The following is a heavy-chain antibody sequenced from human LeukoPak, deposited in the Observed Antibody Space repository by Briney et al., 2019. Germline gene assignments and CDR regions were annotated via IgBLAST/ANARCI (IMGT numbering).Heavy chain of an antibody. D-gene: IGHD1-26*01. Sequence: PSETLSLTCTVSGGSIGNFFWSWIRQSPGEGLEWIGFIYENGRTSYNPSLKSRVTISVDMSKNQLSLRLTSMTAAVTAVYYCARDWELGHWGRGILVTVTS. CDR2: IYENGRT. V-gene: IGHV4-59*01. CDR1: GGSIGNFF. CDR3: ARDWELGH. J-gene: IGHJ4*02.